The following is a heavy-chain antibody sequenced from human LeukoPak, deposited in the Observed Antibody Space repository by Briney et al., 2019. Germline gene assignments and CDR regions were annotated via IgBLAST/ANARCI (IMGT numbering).Heavy chain of an antibody. J-gene: IGHJ4*02. V-gene: IGHV5-51*01. CDR2: IYPVDSDT. CDR1: GYSFTNYW. D-gene: IGHD3-22*01. Sequence: GESLKISRKGSGYSFTNYWIGWVRQMPGEGLEWMGIIYPVDSDTRYSSSFQGQVNMSADKSITTAYLQWSSLKASDTAMYYCARQIGAFYESTGYSDYWGQGTLVTVSS. CDR3: ARQIGAFYESTGYSDY.